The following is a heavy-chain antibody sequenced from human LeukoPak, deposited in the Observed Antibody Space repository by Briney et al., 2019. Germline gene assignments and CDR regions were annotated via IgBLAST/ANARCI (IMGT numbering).Heavy chain of an antibody. D-gene: IGHD6-19*01. Sequence: GGSLRLSCAASGFTFSSYSMNWVRQAPGKGLEWISYIGSSGSPIYYADSVKGRFTISRDNAKNSLYLQMNSLRDEDTAVYYCARRAVAGTNCFDYWGQGTLVTVSS. CDR1: GFTFSSYS. V-gene: IGHV3-48*02. CDR2: IGSSGSPI. CDR3: ARRAVAGTNCFDY. J-gene: IGHJ4*02.